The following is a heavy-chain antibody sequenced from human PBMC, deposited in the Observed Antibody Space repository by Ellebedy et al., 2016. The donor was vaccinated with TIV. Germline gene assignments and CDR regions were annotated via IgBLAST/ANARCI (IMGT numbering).Heavy chain of an antibody. CDR3: ARDLTGGSLDY. D-gene: IGHD1-14*01. J-gene: IGHJ4*02. V-gene: IGHV3-74*01. Sequence: GESLKISCVTSGFSFSYYWMHWVRQAPGKGLVWVSRINFDGSERSHADSVKGRFTISRDNAKNTLYLQLNSLRVEDTAVYYCARDLTGGSLDYWGQGTLVTVSS. CDR2: INFDGSER. CDR1: GFSFSYYW.